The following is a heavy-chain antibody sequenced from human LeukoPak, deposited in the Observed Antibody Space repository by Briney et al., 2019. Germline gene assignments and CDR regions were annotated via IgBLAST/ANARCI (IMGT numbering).Heavy chain of an antibody. CDR3: AKGKRWLQFDDAFDI. Sequence: GGSLRLSCAASGFTFSTFAMIWVRQPPGKGLEGVSSIFPSGGEIHYADSVRGRFTISRDNSKSTLSLQMNSLRAEDTAVYYCAKGKRWLQFDDAFDIWGQGTMVTVSS. V-gene: IGHV3-23*01. CDR2: IFPSGGEI. D-gene: IGHD5-24*01. J-gene: IGHJ3*02. CDR1: GFTFSTFA.